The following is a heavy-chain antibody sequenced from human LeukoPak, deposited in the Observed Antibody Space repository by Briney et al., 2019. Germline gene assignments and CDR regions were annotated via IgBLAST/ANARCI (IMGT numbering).Heavy chain of an antibody. J-gene: IGHJ4*02. CDR3: ARLSSSAWNSFAF. Sequence: SETLSLTCIGSGYSISTYHWSWIRQAPGKALEWIGSMSYTGSTDYNPSVKSRVTISVDSSKNQFSLKLSSLTAADTDVYHCARLSSSAWNSFAFWGQGTLVTASS. D-gene: IGHD2-2*01. CDR2: MSYTGST. V-gene: IGHV4-59*08. CDR1: GYSISTYH.